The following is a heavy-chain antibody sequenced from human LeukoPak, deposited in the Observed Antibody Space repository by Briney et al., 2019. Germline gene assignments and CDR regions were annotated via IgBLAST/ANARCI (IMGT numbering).Heavy chain of an antibody. D-gene: IGHD2-8*02. Sequence: PGGSLRLSCAASGFNFSIYGMHWVRQAPGKGLEWVAFIRLDGDKVSYADSVKGRFTISRDNSKNTLYLQMNSPRSEDTAVYYCAKLSTGYDSDFDNWGQGSLVVVSS. CDR3: AKLSTGYDSDFDN. V-gene: IGHV3-30*02. CDR2: IRLDGDKV. J-gene: IGHJ4*02. CDR1: GFNFSIYG.